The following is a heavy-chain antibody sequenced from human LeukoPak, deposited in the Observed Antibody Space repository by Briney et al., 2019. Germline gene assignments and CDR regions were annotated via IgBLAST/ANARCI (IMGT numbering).Heavy chain of an antibody. J-gene: IGHJ3*02. CDR1: GGSISSYY. CDR3: ARRSVVTAINFDTFDI. Sequence: PSETLSLTCTVSGGSISSYYWSWIRQPPGKGLEWIGYIYYSGSTNYNPSLRGRVIISLDTSKNQFSLELSSVTAADTALYYCARRSVVTAINFDTFDIWGQGTMVTVSS. CDR2: IYYSGST. V-gene: IGHV4-59*08. D-gene: IGHD2-21*02.